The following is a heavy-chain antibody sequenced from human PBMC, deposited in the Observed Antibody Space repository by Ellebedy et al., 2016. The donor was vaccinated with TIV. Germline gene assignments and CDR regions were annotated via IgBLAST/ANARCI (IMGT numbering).Heavy chain of an antibody. CDR2: IYYSGST. V-gene: IGHV4-59*01. D-gene: IGHD4-17*01. CDR3: ARDNYGDYEGGWFDP. Sequence: MPSETLSLTCTVSGGSISPYYWSWIRQPPGKGLEWIGYIYYSGSTNYNPSLKSRVTISVDTSKNQFSLKLSSVTAADTAVYYCARDNYGDYEGGWFDPWGQGTLVTVSS. J-gene: IGHJ5*02. CDR1: GGSISPYY.